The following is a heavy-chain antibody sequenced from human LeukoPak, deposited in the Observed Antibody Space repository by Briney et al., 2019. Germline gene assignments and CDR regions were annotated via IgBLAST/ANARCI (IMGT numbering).Heavy chain of an antibody. D-gene: IGHD3-16*01. Sequence: GGSLRLSCAVSGITLSNYGMSWVRQAPGKGLEWVAGIGGSGAGTNYADSVKGRFTISRDNSKNTLYLQMNSLRAEDTAVYYCAKRFGGYYFDYWGQGTLVTVSS. CDR2: IGGSGAGT. CDR1: GITLSNYG. V-gene: IGHV3-23*01. CDR3: AKRFGGYYFDY. J-gene: IGHJ4*02.